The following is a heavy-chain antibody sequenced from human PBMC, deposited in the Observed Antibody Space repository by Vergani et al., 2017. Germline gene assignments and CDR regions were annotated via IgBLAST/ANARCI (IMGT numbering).Heavy chain of an antibody. J-gene: IGHJ4*02. V-gene: IGHV3-9*01. CDR3: AKETGHFDY. CDR1: GFTFDEYA. D-gene: IGHD1-14*01. CDR2: ISWNSGSI. Sequence: EVQLVESGGGLVQPGRSLRLSCAASGFTFDEYAMHWVRQAPGKGLEWVSGISWNSGSIGYADSVKGRFTISRDNAKNSLYLQMNSLRAEDTALYYCAKETGHFDYWGQGTLVTVSS.